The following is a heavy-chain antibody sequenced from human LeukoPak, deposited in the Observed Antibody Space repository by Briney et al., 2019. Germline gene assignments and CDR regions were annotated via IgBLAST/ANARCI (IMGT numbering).Heavy chain of an antibody. V-gene: IGHV3-7*01. J-gene: IGHJ4*02. D-gene: IGHD3-3*01. CDR1: GFTFSGSA. Sequence: GGSLRLSCAASGFTFSGSAMHWVRQASGKGLEWVANIKQDGSEKYYVDSVKGRFTISRDNAKNSLYLQMNSLRAEDTAVYYCARDTGYYDFWSGYYMTGDYWGQGTLVTVSS. CDR3: ARDTGYYDFWSGYYMTGDY. CDR2: IKQDGSEK.